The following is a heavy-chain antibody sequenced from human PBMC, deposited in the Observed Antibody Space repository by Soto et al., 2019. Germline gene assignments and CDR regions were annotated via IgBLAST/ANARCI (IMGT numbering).Heavy chain of an antibody. CDR1: GFTFSSYS. Sequence: PGGSLRLSCAASGFTFSSYSMNWVRQAPGKGPEWVSSISSSSSYIYYADSVKGRFTISRDNAKNSLYLQMDSLRAEDTAVYYCARDRYLVIASYGMDVWGQGXTVTVYS. CDR3: ARDRYLVIASYGMDV. J-gene: IGHJ6*02. CDR2: ISSSSSYI. D-gene: IGHD2-2*02. V-gene: IGHV3-21*01.